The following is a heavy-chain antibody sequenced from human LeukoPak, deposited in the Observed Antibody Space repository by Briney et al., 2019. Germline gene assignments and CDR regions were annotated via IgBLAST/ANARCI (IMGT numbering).Heavy chain of an antibody. CDR3: ARDQGYSYSNYYYYYYMDV. CDR2: IYTSGST. Sequence: SETLSLTCTVSGGSISSGSYYWSWIRQPAGKGLEWIGRIYTSGSTNYNPSLKSRVTISVDTSKNQFSLKLSSVTAADTAVYYCARDQGYSYSNYYYYYYMDVWAKGPRSPSP. CDR1: GGSISSGSYY. V-gene: IGHV4-61*02. J-gene: IGHJ6*03. D-gene: IGHD5-18*01.